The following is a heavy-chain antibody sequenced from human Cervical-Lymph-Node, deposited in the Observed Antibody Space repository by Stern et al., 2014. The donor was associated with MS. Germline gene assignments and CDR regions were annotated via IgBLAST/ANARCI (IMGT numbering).Heavy chain of an antibody. CDR1: GFSFSRYA. D-gene: IGHD6-13*01. Sequence: QLVQSGGGVVQPGRSLRLSCAASGFSFSRYAMHWVRQAPGKGLEWVALIWYDGSNPYYADAVTGRFTISRDNFKNTLYLQMNSLRAEDTAVYYCASAYSSSHYYFDYWGQGTLVTVSS. CDR2: IWYDGSNP. V-gene: IGHV3-33*01. CDR3: ASAYSSSHYYFDY. J-gene: IGHJ4*02.